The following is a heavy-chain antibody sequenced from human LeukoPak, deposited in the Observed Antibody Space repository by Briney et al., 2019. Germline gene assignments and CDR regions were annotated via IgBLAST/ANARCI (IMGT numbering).Heavy chain of an antibody. V-gene: IGHV4-4*07. CDR1: GGSISSYY. CDR2: IYTSGST. D-gene: IGHD4-11*01. Sequence: SETLSLTCTVSGGSISSYYWSWIRQPAGKGLEWIGRIYTSGSTNYNPSFKSRVTMSVDTSKNQFSLKLSSVTAADTAVYYCARDPYYSNYAYYGMDVWGQGTTVTVSS. CDR3: ARDPYYSNYAYYGMDV. J-gene: IGHJ6*02.